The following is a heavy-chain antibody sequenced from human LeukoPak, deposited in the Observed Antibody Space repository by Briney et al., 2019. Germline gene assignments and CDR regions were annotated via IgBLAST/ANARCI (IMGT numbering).Heavy chain of an antibody. D-gene: IGHD3-10*01. CDR1: GFTVSSNY. J-gene: IGHJ4*02. V-gene: IGHV3-66*01. Sequence: PGGSLRLSCAASGFTVSSNYMSWVRQAPGKGLEWVSVIYSGGNTYYADSVKGRFTISRDNSKNTLYLQMNSLRADDTAVYYCARRPYGSGRDYFDYWGQGTLVTVSS. CDR3: ARRPYGSGRDYFDY. CDR2: IYSGGNT.